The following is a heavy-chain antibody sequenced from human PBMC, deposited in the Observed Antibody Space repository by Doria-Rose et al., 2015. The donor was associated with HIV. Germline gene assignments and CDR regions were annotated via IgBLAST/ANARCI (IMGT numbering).Heavy chain of an antibody. Sequence: LQESGPGVVKPSQTLSLTCTVSGGSIGSGSYYWSWIRQPAGKGLEWIGRTYIRGSTDYNPSLQSRVTISVDTSKNQFSLEVNSVTAADTAVYYCARTANWNDGRVDSWGQGTSVIVPS. CDR1: GGSIGSGSYY. CDR3: ARTANWNDGRVDS. D-gene: IGHD1-20*01. CDR2: TYIRGST. V-gene: IGHV4-61*02. J-gene: IGHJ4*02.